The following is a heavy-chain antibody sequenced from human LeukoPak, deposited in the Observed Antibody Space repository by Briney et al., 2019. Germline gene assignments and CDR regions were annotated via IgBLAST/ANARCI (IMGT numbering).Heavy chain of an antibody. J-gene: IGHJ5*02. V-gene: IGHV4-39*07. CDR1: GGSISSSSYY. CDR3: ARNGYVNWFDP. CDR2: INHSGST. Sequence: SETLSLTCTVSGGSISSSSYYWSWIRQPPGKGLEWIGEINHSGSTNYNPSLKSRVTISVDTSKNQFSLKLSSVTAADTAVYYCARNGYVNWFDPWGQGTLVTVSS. D-gene: IGHD6-13*01.